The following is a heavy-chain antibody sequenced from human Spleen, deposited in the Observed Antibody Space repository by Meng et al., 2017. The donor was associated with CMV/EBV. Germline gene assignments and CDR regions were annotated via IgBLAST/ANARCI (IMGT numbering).Heavy chain of an antibody. CDR2: ISSSGNIK. CDR3: AKDAARQYYDSSGYYFDY. V-gene: IGHV3-48*03. J-gene: IGHJ4*02. Sequence: GGSLRLSCAASGFTFSGYEMNWVRLAPGKGLERVSYISSSGNIKYYADSVKGRFTISRDNAKNSLYLQMNSLRVEDTAVYFCAKDAARQYYDSSGYYFDYWGLGTLVTVSS. CDR1: GFTFSGYE. D-gene: IGHD3-22*01.